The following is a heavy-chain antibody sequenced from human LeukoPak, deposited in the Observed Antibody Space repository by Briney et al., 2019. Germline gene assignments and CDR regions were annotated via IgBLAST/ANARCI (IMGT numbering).Heavy chain of an antibody. CDR3: ARHRAVAGTPFDY. CDR2: IYPGDSDT. CDR1: GYSFTSYW. J-gene: IGHJ4*02. V-gene: IGHV5-51*01. D-gene: IGHD6-19*01. Sequence: GESLRIPCKGSGYSFTSYWISWVRQMPGKGLEWMGIIYPGDSDTRYSPSFQGQVTISADKSISTAYLQWSSLKASDTAMYYCARHRAVAGTPFDYWGQGTLVTVSS.